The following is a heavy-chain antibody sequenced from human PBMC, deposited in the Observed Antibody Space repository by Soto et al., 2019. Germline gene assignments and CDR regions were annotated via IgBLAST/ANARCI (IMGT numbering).Heavy chain of an antibody. CDR2: IYPGDSDT. CDR1: GYSFTSYW. Sequence: LGESLKISCKGSGYSFTSYWIGWVRQMPGKGLEWMGIIYPGDSDTRYSPSFQGQVTISADKSISTAYLQWSSLKASDTAMYYCARQVVTTVTTGTRFYYYYGMDVWGQGTTVTVS. CDR3: ARQVVTTVTTGTRFYYYYGMDV. J-gene: IGHJ6*02. D-gene: IGHD4-17*01. V-gene: IGHV5-51*01.